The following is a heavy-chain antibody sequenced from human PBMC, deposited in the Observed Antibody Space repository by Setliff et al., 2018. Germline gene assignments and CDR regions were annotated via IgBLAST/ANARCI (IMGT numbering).Heavy chain of an antibody. J-gene: IGHJ4*02. CDR3: ARVGSQGGYYSDS. CDR1: GYRFTSYW. V-gene: IGHV5-51*01. D-gene: IGHD3-10*01. Sequence: RGESLTISCKGSGYRFTSYWIGWVRQMPGKGLEWMGLIYPGDSDTRYSPSFRGQVTISADKSISSAYLQWRSLKASDTAMYYCARVGSQGGYYSDSWGQGTLVTVSS. CDR2: IYPGDSDT.